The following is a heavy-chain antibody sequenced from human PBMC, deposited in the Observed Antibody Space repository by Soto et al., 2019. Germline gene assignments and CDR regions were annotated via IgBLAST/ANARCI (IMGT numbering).Heavy chain of an antibody. CDR2: ISSGATTI. V-gene: IGHV3-48*03. CDR1: GFNLNDYE. D-gene: IGHD5-18*01. J-gene: IGHJ4*02. CDR3: ARRTHRGYSYKGGHF. Sequence: QAWESXRLSCAASGFNLNDYEMYWFRQAPGKGLECVSYISSGATTIYYADSVKGRFTISRDNAKNSLYLQMNSLRVEDTAIYYCARRTHRGYSYKGGHFWGQGTLVTVSS.